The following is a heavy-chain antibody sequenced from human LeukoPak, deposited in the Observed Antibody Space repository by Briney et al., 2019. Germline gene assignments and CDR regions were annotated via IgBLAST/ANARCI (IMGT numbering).Heavy chain of an antibody. J-gene: IGHJ5*02. V-gene: IGHV4-4*09. CDR2: IYTSGST. CDR3: ARLWYGDYGSGNWLDP. D-gene: IGHD4-17*01. Sequence: PSETLSLTCTVSGGSISSYYWSWIRQPPGKGLEWIGYIYTSGSTNYNPSLKNRVTISVDTSKNQFSLKLSSVTAADTAVYYCARLWYGDYGSGNWLDPWGQGTLVTVSS. CDR1: GGSISSYY.